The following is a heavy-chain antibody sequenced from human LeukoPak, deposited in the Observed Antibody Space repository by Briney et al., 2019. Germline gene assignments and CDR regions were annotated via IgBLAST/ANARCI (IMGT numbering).Heavy chain of an antibody. Sequence: SETLSLTCTVPGGSISSGDCYWSWIRQSPGKGLEWIGYIYYSGSTYYNPSLKSRVSISIDTSKNQFSLKLTSVTAADTAVYFCARGFSYWGQGTLVTVSS. V-gene: IGHV4-30-4*01. D-gene: IGHD3-3*01. CDR1: GGSISSGDCY. CDR2: IYYSGST. J-gene: IGHJ4*02. CDR3: ARGFSY.